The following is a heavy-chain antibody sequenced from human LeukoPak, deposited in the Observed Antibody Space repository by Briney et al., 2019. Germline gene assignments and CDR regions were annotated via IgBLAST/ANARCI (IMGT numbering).Heavy chain of an antibody. V-gene: IGHV1-69*13. Sequence: SVRVSCKASGGTFSSYAINWVRQAPGQGLEWMGGIIPIFGTPNYAQKFQGRVTITAVESTSTAYMELSSLRSEDTAVYYCARGWLAETTVVTPYNYWGQGTLVTVSS. CDR2: IIPIFGTP. CDR1: GGTFSSYA. J-gene: IGHJ4*02. CDR3: ARGWLAETTVVTPYNY. D-gene: IGHD4-23*01.